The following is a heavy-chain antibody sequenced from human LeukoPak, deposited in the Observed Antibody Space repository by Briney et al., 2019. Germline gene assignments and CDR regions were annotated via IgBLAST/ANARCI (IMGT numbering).Heavy chain of an antibody. D-gene: IGHD4-23*01. J-gene: IGHJ6*02. CDR3: ARVYGSIYYYHGMDV. Sequence: GGSLRLSCAASGLTFSGYAMSWVRQAPGKGLGWVSSISSTSSFIYYIDSVKGRFTISRDNAKNSLYLQMNSLRAEDTAVYYCARVYGSIYYYHGMDVWGQGTTVTVSS. V-gene: IGHV3-21*01. CDR2: ISSTSSFI. CDR1: GLTFSGYA.